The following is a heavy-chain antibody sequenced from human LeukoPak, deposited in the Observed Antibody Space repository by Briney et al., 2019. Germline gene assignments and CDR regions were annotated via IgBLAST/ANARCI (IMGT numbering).Heavy chain of an antibody. J-gene: IGHJ6*02. Sequence: PGGSLRLSCAASGFTFDDYAMHWVRQAPGKGLEWVSGISWNSGSIGYADSVKGRFTISRDNAKNSLYLQMNSLRAEDTAVYYCARDGVSSSWYRYYYGMDVWGQGTTVTVSS. CDR2: ISWNSGSI. V-gene: IGHV3-9*01. D-gene: IGHD6-13*01. CDR3: ARDGVSSSWYRYYYGMDV. CDR1: GFTFDDYA.